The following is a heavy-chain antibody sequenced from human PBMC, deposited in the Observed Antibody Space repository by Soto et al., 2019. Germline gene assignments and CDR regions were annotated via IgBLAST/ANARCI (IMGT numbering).Heavy chain of an antibody. CDR1: GFTFSTYA. CDR3: AKTWSGAHFDY. D-gene: IGHD3-3*01. V-gene: IGHV3-23*01. CDR2: ISDNGGST. J-gene: IGHJ4*02. Sequence: VQLLESGGGLVQPGGSVRLSCAASGFTFSTYAMSWVRQAPGKGLEWVSGISDNGGSTYYADSVKGRFTISRDNSKSTLYLQMNSMRADDTVVYHCAKTWSGAHFDYWGQGTLVTVSS.